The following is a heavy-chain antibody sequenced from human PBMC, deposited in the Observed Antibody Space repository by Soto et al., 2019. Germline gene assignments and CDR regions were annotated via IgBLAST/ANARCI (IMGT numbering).Heavy chain of an antibody. V-gene: IGHV1-2*02. CDR1: GYTFTGYY. J-gene: IGHJ6*02. CDR2: INPNSGGT. D-gene: IGHD3-10*01. CDR3: ARSKLLWFGELFYYYYGMDV. Sequence: ASVKVSCKASGYTFTGYYMHWVRQAPGQGLEWMGWINPNSGGTNYAQKFQGRVTMTRDTSISTAYMELSRLRSDDTAVYYCARSKLLWFGELFYYYYGMDVWGQGTTVTVSS.